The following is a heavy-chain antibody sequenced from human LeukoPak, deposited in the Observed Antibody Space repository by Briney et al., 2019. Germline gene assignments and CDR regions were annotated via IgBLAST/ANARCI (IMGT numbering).Heavy chain of an antibody. J-gene: IGHJ4*02. D-gene: IGHD4-17*01. V-gene: IGHV4-59*01. CDR3: ARGSGMTTVTGFDY. CDR1: GGSISSYY. CDR2: IYYSGST. Sequence: PSETLSLTCTVSGGSISSYYWSWIRQPPGKGLEWIGYIYYSGSTNYNPSLKSRVTISVDTSKNQFSLKLSSVTAADTAVYYCARGSGMTTVTGFDYWSQGTLVTVSS.